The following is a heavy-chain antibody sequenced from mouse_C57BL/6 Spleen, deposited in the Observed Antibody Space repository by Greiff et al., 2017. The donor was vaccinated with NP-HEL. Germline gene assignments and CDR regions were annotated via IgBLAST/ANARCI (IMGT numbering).Heavy chain of an antibody. Sequence: LEESGPELVKPGASVKISCKASGYAFSSSWMNWVKQRPGKGLEWIGRIYPGDGDTNYNGKFKGKATLTADKSSSTAYMQLSSLTSEDSAVYFCAKFETYYWGQGTTLTVSS. CDR3: AKFETYY. V-gene: IGHV1-82*01. CDR1: GYAFSSSW. J-gene: IGHJ2*01. CDR2: IYPGDGDT.